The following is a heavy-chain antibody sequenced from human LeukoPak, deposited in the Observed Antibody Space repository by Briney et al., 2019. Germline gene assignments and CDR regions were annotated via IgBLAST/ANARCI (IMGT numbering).Heavy chain of an antibody. D-gene: IGHD3-22*01. Sequence: GGSLRLSCAASGFTFSSYWMSWVRQAPGKGLEWVANIKQDGSEKYYVDSVKGRFTISRDNAKNSLYLQVNSLRAEDTAVYYCAREMGGVWYDSSGYYDYWGQGTLVTVSS. CDR2: IKQDGSEK. V-gene: IGHV3-7*01. J-gene: IGHJ4*02. CDR3: AREMGGVWYDSSGYYDY. CDR1: GFTFSSYW.